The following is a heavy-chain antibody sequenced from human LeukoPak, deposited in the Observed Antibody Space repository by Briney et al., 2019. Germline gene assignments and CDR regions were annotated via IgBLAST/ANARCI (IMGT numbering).Heavy chain of an antibody. CDR1: GFTFSSYA. Sequence: GRSLRLSCAASGFTFSSYAMHWVRQAPGKVLEWVALISYDGSNKYYADSVKGRFTISRDNSKNTLYLQMNSLRAEDTAVYYCARPYSGSYSHFDYWGQGTLVTVSS. J-gene: IGHJ4*02. V-gene: IGHV3-30-3*01. CDR3: ARPYSGSYSHFDY. CDR2: ISYDGSNK. D-gene: IGHD1-26*01.